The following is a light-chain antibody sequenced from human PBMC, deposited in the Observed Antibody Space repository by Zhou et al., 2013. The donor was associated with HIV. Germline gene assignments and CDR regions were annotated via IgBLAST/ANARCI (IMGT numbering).Light chain of an antibody. J-gene: IGKJ4*01. CDR1: QSVTADY. CDR2: GAS. CDR3: QQYGSFHFTYR. Sequence: EIVLTQSPGTLSLSPGERATLSCRASQSVTADYLAWYQQKPGQAPRLLVYGASSRVTGIPDRFSGSGSGADFTLTISRLEPEDFAVYYCQQYGSFHFTYRFDRGTK. V-gene: IGKV3-20*01.